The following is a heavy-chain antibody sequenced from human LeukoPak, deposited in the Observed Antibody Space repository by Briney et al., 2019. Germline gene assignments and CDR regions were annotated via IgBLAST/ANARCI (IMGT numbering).Heavy chain of an antibody. CDR3: AKDLYYYDSSGLYFDY. Sequence: GGSLRLSCAASGFTFSSYSMNWVRRAPGKGLEWVAFIRYDGSNKYYADSVKGRFTISRDNSKNTLYLQMNSLRAEDTAVYYCAKDLYYYDSSGLYFDYWGQGTLVTVSS. CDR2: IRYDGSNK. CDR1: GFTFSSYS. J-gene: IGHJ4*02. D-gene: IGHD3-22*01. V-gene: IGHV3-30*02.